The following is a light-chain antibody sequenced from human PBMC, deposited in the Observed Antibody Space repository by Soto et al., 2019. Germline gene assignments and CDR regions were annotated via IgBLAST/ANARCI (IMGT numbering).Light chain of an antibody. CDR1: QSVSSSY. V-gene: IGKV3-20*01. CDR3: QQYCSSFT. CDR2: GAS. Sequence: EIVLTQSPGTLSLSPGERATLSCRASQSVSSSYLAWYQQKPGQALRLLIYGASSRATGIPDRFSGSGSGTDFTLTISRLEPEDFAVYYCQQYCSSFTFGPGTKVDIK. J-gene: IGKJ3*01.